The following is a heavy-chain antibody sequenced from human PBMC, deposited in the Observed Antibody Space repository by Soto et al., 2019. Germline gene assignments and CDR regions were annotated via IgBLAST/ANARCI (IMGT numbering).Heavy chain of an antibody. CDR1: GFSFGSYA. CDR2: ISGSDGKT. Sequence: GSLRLSCAASGFSFGSYALSWVRQAPGKGLEWVSTISGSDGKTSYADSVKGRFSISRDTSQSTLYLQMNSLRADDTAMYYCARWSYLDYWGQGTRVTVS. V-gene: IGHV3-23*01. CDR3: ARWSYLDY. D-gene: IGHD3-3*01. J-gene: IGHJ4*02.